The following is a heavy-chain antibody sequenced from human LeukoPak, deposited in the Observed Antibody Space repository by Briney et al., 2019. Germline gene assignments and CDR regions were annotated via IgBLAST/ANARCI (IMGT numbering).Heavy chain of an antibody. CDR2: TSSSGETT. Sequence: GGSLRLSCVASGFTFSSYAMSWVRQAAGKGLEWVSSTSSSGETTYYADSVKGRFTISRDNSRNTLYLQMNSLRAEDTAVYYCARDPNPTRSWNLDYWGQGTLVTVSS. J-gene: IGHJ4*02. V-gene: IGHV3-23*01. CDR1: GFTFSSYA. D-gene: IGHD6-13*01. CDR3: ARDPNPTRSWNLDY.